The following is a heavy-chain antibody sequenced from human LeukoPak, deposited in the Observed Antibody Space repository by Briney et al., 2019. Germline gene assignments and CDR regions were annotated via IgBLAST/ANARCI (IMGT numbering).Heavy chain of an antibody. Sequence: ASVKVSCKASGYTFTSYAISWVRQAPGQGLEWMGWISAYNGNTNYTQKFQGRVTMTTDTSTSTAYMELRSLRSDDTAVYYCARSLNDYVWGSYRPDAFDIWGQGTMVTVSS. D-gene: IGHD3-16*02. CDR2: ISAYNGNT. V-gene: IGHV1-18*01. J-gene: IGHJ3*02. CDR3: ARSLNDYVWGSYRPDAFDI. CDR1: GYTFTSYA.